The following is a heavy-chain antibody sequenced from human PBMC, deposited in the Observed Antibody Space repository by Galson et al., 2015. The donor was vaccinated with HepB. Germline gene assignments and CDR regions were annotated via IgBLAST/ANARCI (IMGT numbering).Heavy chain of an antibody. J-gene: IGHJ4*02. Sequence: SVKVSCKASRGTFSSNAISWVRQAPGQGLEWMGGIIPVFGTTNYAQKFQGRVTITADESTSTAYMELSGLRSEDTAVYYCASGPYDSSGYYGLFDCWGQGTQVTVSS. CDR2: IIPVFGTT. D-gene: IGHD3-22*01. CDR1: RGTFSSNA. CDR3: ASGPYDSSGYYGLFDC. V-gene: IGHV1-69*13.